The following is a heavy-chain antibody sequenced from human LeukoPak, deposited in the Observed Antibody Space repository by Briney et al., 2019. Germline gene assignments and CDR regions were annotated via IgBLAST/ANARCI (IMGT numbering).Heavy chain of an antibody. Sequence: PGGSLRLSCAASGFSFSSYAMSWVRQAPGKGLEWVSRISGNGGSIYYADSVKGRFTISRDNSKNTLYLQMNSLRAEDTAVYYCAKGRVAAAGTSFDYWGQGTLVTVSS. V-gene: IGHV3-23*01. D-gene: IGHD6-13*01. CDR3: AKGRVAAAGTSFDY. CDR2: ISGNGGSI. J-gene: IGHJ4*02. CDR1: GFSFSSYA.